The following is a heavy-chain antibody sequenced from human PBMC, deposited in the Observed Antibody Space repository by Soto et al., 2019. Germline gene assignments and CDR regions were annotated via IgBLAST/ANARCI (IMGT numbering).Heavy chain of an antibody. V-gene: IGHV1-2*04. CDR3: ARNPPEWVGEPHYGMDV. J-gene: IGHJ6*02. CDR1: GYTFTGYY. D-gene: IGHD3-10*01. CDR2: INPNSGGT. Sequence: QVQLVQSGAEVKKPGASGKVSCKASGYTFTGYYMHWVRQAPGQGLEWMGWINPNSGGTNYAQKFQGWVTMTRDTSISTAYMELSRLRSDDTAVYYCARNPPEWVGEPHYGMDVWGQGTTVTVSS.